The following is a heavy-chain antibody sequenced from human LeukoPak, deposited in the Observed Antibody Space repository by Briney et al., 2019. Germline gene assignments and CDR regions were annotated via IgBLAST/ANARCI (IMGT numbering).Heavy chain of an antibody. D-gene: IGHD3-10*01. J-gene: IGHJ4*02. Sequence: GGSLRLSCAASGFTFSSYAVSWVRQAPGKGLEWVSAISGSGGSTYYADSVKGRFTISRDNSKNTLYLQMNSLRAEDTAVYYCAKARYYGSGSYFDYWGQGTLVTVSS. CDR3: AKARYYGSGSYFDY. CDR1: GFTFSSYA. CDR2: ISGSGGST. V-gene: IGHV3-23*01.